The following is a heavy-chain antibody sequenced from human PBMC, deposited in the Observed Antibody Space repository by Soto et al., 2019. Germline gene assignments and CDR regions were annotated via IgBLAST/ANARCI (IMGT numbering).Heavy chain of an antibody. CDR2: IKSKTDGGTT. CDR3: TTDFSLNYVFDI. J-gene: IGHJ3*02. Sequence: GGSLRLSCAASGFTFSNAWMNWVRQAPGKGLEWVGRIKSKTDGGTTDYAAPVKGRFTISRDDSKNTLYLQMNSLKTEDTAVYYWTTDFSLNYVFDIWGERTMVSDSS. D-gene: IGHD3-16*01. CDR1: GFTFSNAW. V-gene: IGHV3-15*07.